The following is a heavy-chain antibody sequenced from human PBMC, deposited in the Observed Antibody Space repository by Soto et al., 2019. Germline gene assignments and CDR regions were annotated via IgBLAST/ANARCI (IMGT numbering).Heavy chain of an antibody. CDR2: IFFSGNT. V-gene: IGHV4-31*01. J-gene: IGHJ4*02. CDR3: ARDKYGGMFGF. CDR1: GGSILNGGHY. D-gene: IGHD2-15*01. Sequence: SETLSLTCTVSGGSILNGGHYWTWIRQHPGKGLEWIGRIFFSGNTHYNPARKGLLTFSLDMAKNQFSLKLTFVTAADTAIYSCARDKYGGMFGFWERGTLGTAAS.